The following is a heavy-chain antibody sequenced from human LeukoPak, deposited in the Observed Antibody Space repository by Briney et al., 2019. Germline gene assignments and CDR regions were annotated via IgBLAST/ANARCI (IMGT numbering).Heavy chain of an antibody. V-gene: IGHV3-74*01. CDR2: LPPDELDI. Sequence: GGSLRLSCAASGFTFTNYWMHWVRQAPGMGLVWVSRLPPDELDIIYADSVKGRFTISRVNSKNTLYLQMNSLRAEDTAVYYCARASGSYFPDYWGQGTLVTVSS. CDR1: GFTFTNYW. CDR3: ARASGSYFPDY. J-gene: IGHJ4*02. D-gene: IGHD1-26*01.